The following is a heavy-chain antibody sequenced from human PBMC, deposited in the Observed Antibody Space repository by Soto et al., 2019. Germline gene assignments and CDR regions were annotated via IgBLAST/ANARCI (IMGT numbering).Heavy chain of an antibody. J-gene: IGHJ2*01. CDR3: ARPKGIAPAIWYFDH. CDR1: GDYISSHY. CDR2: VYHSGKT. D-gene: IGHD6-13*01. Sequence: QVQLQESGPGLVKPSETLSLTCTVSGDYISSHYWSWIRQPPGKGLEWIGYVYHSGKTDSNPSLKSRVTISMDTYKNQIYLSLTSVTDEEAAVYYCARPKGIAPAIWYFDHWGRGTLVTV. V-gene: IGHV4-59*08.